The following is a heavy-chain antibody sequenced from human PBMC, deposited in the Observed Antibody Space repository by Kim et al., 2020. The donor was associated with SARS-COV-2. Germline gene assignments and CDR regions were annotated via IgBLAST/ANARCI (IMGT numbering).Heavy chain of an antibody. CDR3: ARDGGSGWLPDY. CDR2: IWYDGSNK. V-gene: IGHV3-33*01. D-gene: IGHD6-19*01. CDR1: GFTFSSYG. Sequence: GGSLRLSCAASGFTFSSYGMHWVRQAPGKGLEWVAVIWYDGSNKYYADSVKGRFTISRDNSKNTLYLQMNSLRAEDTAVYYCARDGGSGWLPDYWGQGTLVTVSS. J-gene: IGHJ4*02.